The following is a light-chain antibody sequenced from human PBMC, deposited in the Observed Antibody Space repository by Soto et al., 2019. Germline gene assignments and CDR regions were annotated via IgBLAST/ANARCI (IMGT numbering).Light chain of an antibody. V-gene: IGLV1-44*01. CDR2: GDN. CDR1: GSNIGTNT. CDR3: AAWDGSLKNVL. J-gene: IGLJ2*01. Sequence: QSALTQPPSASGTPGQRVTISCSGGGSNIGTNTVNWYRQLPGTAPKLVIFGDNQRPSGVPDRFSGSKSGTSASLAISGLQSEDEADYYCAAWDGSLKNVLFGGGTKLTVL.